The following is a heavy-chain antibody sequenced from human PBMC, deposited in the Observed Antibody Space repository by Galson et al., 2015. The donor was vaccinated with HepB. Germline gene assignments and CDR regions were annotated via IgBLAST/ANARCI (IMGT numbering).Heavy chain of an antibody. D-gene: IGHD2-2*01. V-gene: IGHV3-53*01. CDR1: GFTVSSNY. CDR2: TYSGGNT. Sequence: SLRLSCAASGFTVSSNYMSWVRQAPGKGLEWVSVTYSGGNTHYGDSVKGRFTISRDNSKNTLYLQMNSLRVEDTAIYYCAGPGFCTSASCYGYWGQGTLVTVSS. J-gene: IGHJ4*02. CDR3: AGPGFCTSASCYGY.